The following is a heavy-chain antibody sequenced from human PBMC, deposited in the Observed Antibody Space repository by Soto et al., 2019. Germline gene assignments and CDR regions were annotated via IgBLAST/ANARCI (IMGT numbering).Heavy chain of an antibody. D-gene: IGHD3-3*01. Sequence: GASVKVSCKASGYTFTNYGISWVRQAPGQGLEWMGRISAYNGNTNYAQKLQGRVTMTTDTSTSTAYMELRSLRSDDTAVYYCARIFWSGYYTVDWFDPWGQGTLVTVSS. CDR3: ARIFWSGYYTVDWFDP. V-gene: IGHV1-18*01. J-gene: IGHJ5*02. CDR1: GYTFTNYG. CDR2: ISAYNGNT.